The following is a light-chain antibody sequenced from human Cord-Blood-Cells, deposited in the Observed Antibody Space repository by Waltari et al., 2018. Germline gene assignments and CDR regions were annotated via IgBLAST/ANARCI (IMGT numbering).Light chain of an antibody. CDR2: AAS. J-gene: IGKJ4*01. V-gene: IGKV1-39*01. CDR1: QSIISY. CDR3: QQSYSTPLT. Sequence: DIQMTQSPSSLSASVGDRITITCRASQSIISYLNWYQQKPEKAPKLLIYAASSLQSGVPTRFSGSGSETDFTLTISSQQPEDFATYYCQQSYSTPLTFGGGTKVEIK.